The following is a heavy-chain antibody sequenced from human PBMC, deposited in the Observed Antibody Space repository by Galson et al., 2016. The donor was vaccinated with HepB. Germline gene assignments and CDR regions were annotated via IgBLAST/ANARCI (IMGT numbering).Heavy chain of an antibody. CDR3: VPSINTNFEAFAI. CDR2: MYWDDDK. CDR1: GFALRTSGVG. D-gene: IGHD1-1*01. J-gene: IGHJ3*02. V-gene: IGHV2-5*02. Sequence: PALVKPTQTLTLTCSFSGFALRTSGVGVGWIRQPPGKALEWLAVMYWDDDKRYSPSLTSRLTITKDATESQVVLTMTNMEPVDTATYYCVPSINTNFEAFAIWGQGTMVTVSS.